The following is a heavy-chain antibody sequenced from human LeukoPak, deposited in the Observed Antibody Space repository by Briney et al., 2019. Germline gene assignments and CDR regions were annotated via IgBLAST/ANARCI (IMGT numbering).Heavy chain of an antibody. V-gene: IGHV4-38-2*02. J-gene: IGHJ4*02. CDR3: ARGVADSSGYYGEDF. CDR2: LYYSEST. CDR1: GYSISSGYY. Sequence: SETLSLTCIVSGYSISSGYYWAWIRQPPGKGLEWIGSLYYSESTYSNPSFKSRVTISADTSKNQFSPKLSSVTAADTAVYYCARGVADSSGYYGEDFWGQGTLVTVSS. D-gene: IGHD3-22*01.